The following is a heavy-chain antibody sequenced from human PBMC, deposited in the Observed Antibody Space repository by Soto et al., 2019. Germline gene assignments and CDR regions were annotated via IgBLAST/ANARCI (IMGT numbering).Heavy chain of an antibody. CDR2: INHSGST. J-gene: IGHJ5*02. CDR1: GGSFSGYY. CDR3: ARCKRGRGILVVVAATQWFDL. V-gene: IGHV4-34*01. D-gene: IGHD2-15*01. Sequence: PSETLSLTCAVYGGSFSGYYWSWIRQPPGKGLEWIGEINHSGSTNYNPSLKSRVTISVDTTKNQFSLKLSSVNAADTAVYYCARCKRGRGILVVVAATQWFDLWGQGTLVTVSS.